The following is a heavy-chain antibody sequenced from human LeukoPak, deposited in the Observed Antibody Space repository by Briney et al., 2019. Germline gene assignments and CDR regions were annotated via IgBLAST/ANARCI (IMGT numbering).Heavy chain of an antibody. CDR3: ARGLRDIALNYYYYYMDV. V-gene: IGHV3-48*04. D-gene: IGHD3-16*01. CDR1: GFTFSSYS. CDR2: ISSSSSTI. Sequence: PGGSPRLSCAASGFTFSSYSMNWVRQAPGKGLEWVSYISSSSSTIYYADSVKGRFTISRDNAKNSLYLQMNSLRAEDTAVYYCARGLRDIALNYYYYYMDVWGKGTTVTVSS. J-gene: IGHJ6*03.